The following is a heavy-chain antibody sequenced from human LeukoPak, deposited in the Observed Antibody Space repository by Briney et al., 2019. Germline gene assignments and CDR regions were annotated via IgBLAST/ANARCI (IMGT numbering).Heavy chain of an antibody. CDR3: ARDGRVGATPGPDY. D-gene: IGHD1-26*01. V-gene: IGHV4-4*07. CDR2: IYTSGST. Sequence: SETLSLTCTVSGGSISGYYWSWIRQPAGKGLEWIGRIYTSGSTNYNPSLKSRVTLSVDTSKNQFSLKLSSVTAADTAVYYCARDGRVGATPGPDYWGQGTLVTVSS. CDR1: GGSISGYY. J-gene: IGHJ4*02.